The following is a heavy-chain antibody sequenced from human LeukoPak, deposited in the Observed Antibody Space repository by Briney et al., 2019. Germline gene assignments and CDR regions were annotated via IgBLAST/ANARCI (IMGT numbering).Heavy chain of an antibody. D-gene: IGHD2-15*01. Sequence: GGSLRLSCAASGFTFSSYSMHWVRQAPGKGLVWVSRINNDGSNTPYADSVKGRFTISRDNAKNTLYLQMNSLRAEDTAVYYCARGRGICSGASCYFDSWGQGTLVTVSS. J-gene: IGHJ4*02. CDR2: INNDGSNT. V-gene: IGHV3-74*01. CDR1: GFTFSSYS. CDR3: ARGRGICSGASCYFDS.